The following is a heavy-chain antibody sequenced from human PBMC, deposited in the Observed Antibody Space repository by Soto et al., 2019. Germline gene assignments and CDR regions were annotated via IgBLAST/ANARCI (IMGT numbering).Heavy chain of an antibody. CDR1: GFTFSTFT. CDR3: ARQYRSFDPCDY. Sequence: EVQLVESGGGLVKPGGSLRLSCAASGFTFSTFTMNWVRQAPGKGLEWVSYISSSSSYIYYADSVKGRFTISRDNAKNSLDLQMNSLRADGRAVYYCARQYRSFDPCDYWGQGTLVTVSS. V-gene: IGHV3-21*01. CDR2: ISSSSSYI. D-gene: IGHD6-6*01. J-gene: IGHJ4*01.